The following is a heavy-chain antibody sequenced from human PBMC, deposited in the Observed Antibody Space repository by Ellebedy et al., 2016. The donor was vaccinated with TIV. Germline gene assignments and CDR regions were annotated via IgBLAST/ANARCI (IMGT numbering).Heavy chain of an antibody. D-gene: IGHD2-21*01. V-gene: IGHV4-4*07. Sequence: SETLSLTXSVTGSSISSYSWSWIRQPAGKGLEWIGRIYTSGSSNYNPSLKSRLIMSTDTSKNQFSLRLSSVTAADTGVYYCVRGAYSYGLDVWGQGTTVTVSS. CDR2: IYTSGSS. CDR1: GSSISSYS. CDR3: VRGAYSYGLDV. J-gene: IGHJ6*02.